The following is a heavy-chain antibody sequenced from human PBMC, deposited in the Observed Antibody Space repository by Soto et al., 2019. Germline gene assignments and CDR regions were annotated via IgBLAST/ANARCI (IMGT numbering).Heavy chain of an antibody. CDR2: ISGSGGTT. CDR1: GFTFSSYA. CDR3: AKDMGSGWLDAFDI. Sequence: GGSLXXXCAASGFTFSSYAMSWVRQAPGKGLEWVSAISGSGGTTYSAHSVKGRFTISRDNSKNTLYLQMNSLRAEDTAVYYCAKDMGSGWLDAFDIWGQGTLVTVSS. V-gene: IGHV3-23*01. D-gene: IGHD6-19*01. J-gene: IGHJ3*02.